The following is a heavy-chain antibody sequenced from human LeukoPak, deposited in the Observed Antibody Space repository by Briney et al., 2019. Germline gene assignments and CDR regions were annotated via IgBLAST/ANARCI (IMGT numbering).Heavy chain of an antibody. CDR2: MNPNSGNT. D-gene: IGHD5-12*01. J-gene: IGHJ6*03. Sequence: ASVKVSCKASGYTFTSYDINWVRQATGQGLEWMGWMNPNSGNTGYAQKFQGRVTMTRNTSISTAYMELSSLRSEDTAVYYCAREASWPRLNYYYYMDVWGKGTTVTVSS. CDR3: AREASWPRLNYYYYMDV. CDR1: GYTFTSYD. V-gene: IGHV1-8*01.